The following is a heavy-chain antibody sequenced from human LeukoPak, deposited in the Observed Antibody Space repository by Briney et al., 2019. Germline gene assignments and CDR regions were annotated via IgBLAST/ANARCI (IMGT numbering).Heavy chain of an antibody. D-gene: IGHD5-24*01. CDR2: IYSGGST. CDR3: ASRDGYNYN. Sequence: GGSLRLSCAASGFTFSNAYMNWVRQAPGKGLEWVSVIYSGGSTYYADSVKGRFTISRDDSKNTLYLQMNSLRAEDTAVYYCASRDGYNYNWGQGTLVIVSS. V-gene: IGHV3-53*01. J-gene: IGHJ4*02. CDR1: GFTFSNAY.